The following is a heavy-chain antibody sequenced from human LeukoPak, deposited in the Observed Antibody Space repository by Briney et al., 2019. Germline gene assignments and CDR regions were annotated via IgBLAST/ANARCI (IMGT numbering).Heavy chain of an antibody. CDR3: ASERSRSSRLDY. D-gene: IGHD6-13*01. V-gene: IGHV4-59*05. CDR2: IYYSGST. J-gene: IGHJ4*02. Sequence: PGGSLRLSCAASGFTFSSYSMNGVRQAPGKGLEWVGSIYYSGSTYYNPSLKSRVTISVDTSKNQFSLKLSSVTAADTAVYYCASERSRSSRLDYWGQGTLVTVSS. CDR1: GFTFSSYSMN.